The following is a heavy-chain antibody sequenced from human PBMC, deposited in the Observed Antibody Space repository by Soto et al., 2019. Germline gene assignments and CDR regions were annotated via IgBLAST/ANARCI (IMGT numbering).Heavy chain of an antibody. Sequence: PSETLSLTCAVSGGSISSGGYSWSWIRQPPGKGLEWIGYIYHSGSTYYNPSLKSRVTISVDRSKNQFSLKLSSVTAADTAVYYCARGFGGYDSKFGYWGQGTLVTVSS. CDR2: IYHSGST. CDR3: ARGFGGYDSKFGY. CDR1: GGSISSGGYS. V-gene: IGHV4-30-2*01. D-gene: IGHD5-12*01. J-gene: IGHJ4*02.